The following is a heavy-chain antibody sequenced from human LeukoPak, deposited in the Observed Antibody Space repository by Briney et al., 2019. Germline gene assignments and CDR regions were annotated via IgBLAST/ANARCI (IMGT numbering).Heavy chain of an antibody. CDR2: INAGNGNT. J-gene: IGHJ4*02. V-gene: IGHV1-3*01. D-gene: IGHD6-19*01. CDR3: ARDGYSSGWPTWGY. CDR1: GYTFTSYA. Sequence: GASVKVSCKASGYTFTSYAMHWVRQAPGQRLEWMGWINAGNGNTKYSQKFQGRVTITRDTSASTAYTELSSLRSEDTAVYYCARDGYSSGWPTWGYWGQGTLVTVSS.